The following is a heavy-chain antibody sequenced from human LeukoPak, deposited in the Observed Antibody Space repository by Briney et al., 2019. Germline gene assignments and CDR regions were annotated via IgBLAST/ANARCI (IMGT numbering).Heavy chain of an antibody. CDR2: IWYDGSNK. CDR1: GFTFSSYG. V-gene: IGHV3-33*01. J-gene: IGHJ4*02. D-gene: IGHD6-13*01. CDR3: ARELSSSWYYFDY. Sequence: GGSLRLSCAASGFTFSSYGMHWVRQAPGKGLEWVADIWYDGSNKYYADSVKGRFTISRDNSKNTLYLQMNSLRAEDTAVYYCARELSSSWYYFDYRGQGTLVTVSS.